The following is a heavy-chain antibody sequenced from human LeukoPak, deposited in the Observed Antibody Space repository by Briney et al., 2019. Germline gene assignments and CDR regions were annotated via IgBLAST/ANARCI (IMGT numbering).Heavy chain of an antibody. CDR3: ARGGGFGSPPAY. D-gene: IGHD3-10*01. Sequence: SETLSLTCTVSGGSISNYYWSWIRRSPGKGLEWIGYIYHSGSVNYNPSLKSRVTISVDTTNNQFSLKLNSVTAADTAVYYCARGGGFGSPPAYWGQGTLVTVSS. CDR2: IYHSGSV. J-gene: IGHJ4*02. CDR1: GGSISNYY. V-gene: IGHV4-59*01.